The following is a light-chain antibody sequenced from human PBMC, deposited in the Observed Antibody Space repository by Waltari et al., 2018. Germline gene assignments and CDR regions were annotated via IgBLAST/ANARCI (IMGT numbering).Light chain of an antibody. J-gene: IGLJ1*01. Sequence: SYELTQPPSVSVSPGQTARITCSGDALPKQYTSWYQQKPGQAPVLVIYKDSERPSGIPERFSGYSSGTTVTLTISGVQAEDEADYYCQSANSSGTSYVFGTGTKVTVL. CDR1: ALPKQY. CDR3: QSANSSGTSYV. V-gene: IGLV3-25*03. CDR2: KDS.